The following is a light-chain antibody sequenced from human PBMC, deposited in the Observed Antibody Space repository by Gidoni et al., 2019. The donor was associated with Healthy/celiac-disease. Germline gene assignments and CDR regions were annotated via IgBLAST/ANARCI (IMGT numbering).Light chain of an antibody. Sequence: SYQLTQPHSVSVSPGQTPSITCSGDKLGDKYACWYQQKPGQSPVLVIYQDSKRPSGIPERFSGSNSGNTATLTMSGTQAMDEADYYCQAWDSSIVVFGGGTKLTGL. V-gene: IGLV3-1*01. CDR1: KLGDKY. CDR2: QDS. CDR3: QAWDSSIVV. J-gene: IGLJ2*01.